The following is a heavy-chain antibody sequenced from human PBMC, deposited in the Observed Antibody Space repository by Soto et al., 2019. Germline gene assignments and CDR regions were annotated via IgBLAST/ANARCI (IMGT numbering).Heavy chain of an antibody. CDR2: IDWDDDK. V-gene: IGHV2-70*01. Sequence: GSGPTLVNPTQTPTLTCTFSGFSLSTSGMCVSWIRQPPGKALEWLALIDWDDDKYYSTSLKTRLTISKDTSKNQVVLTMTNMDPVDTATYYCARHMGDFWRGGWFDPWGQGTLVTVSS. D-gene: IGHD3-3*01. J-gene: IGHJ5*02. CDR3: ARHMGDFWRGGWFDP. CDR1: GFSLSTSGMC.